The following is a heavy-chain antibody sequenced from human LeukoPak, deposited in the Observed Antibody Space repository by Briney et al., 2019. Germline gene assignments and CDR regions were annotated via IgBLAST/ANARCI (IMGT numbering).Heavy chain of an antibody. V-gene: IGHV3-30-3*01. CDR2: ISYDGSNK. CDR3: ARDGLGVPAAISYFDY. D-gene: IGHD2-2*01. Sequence: GRSLRLSCAASGFTFSSYAMHWVRQAPGRGLEWVAVISYDGSNKYYADSVKGRFTISRDNSKNTLYLQMNSLRAEDTAVYYCARDGLGVPAAISYFDYWGQGTLVTVSS. CDR1: GFTFSSYA. J-gene: IGHJ4*02.